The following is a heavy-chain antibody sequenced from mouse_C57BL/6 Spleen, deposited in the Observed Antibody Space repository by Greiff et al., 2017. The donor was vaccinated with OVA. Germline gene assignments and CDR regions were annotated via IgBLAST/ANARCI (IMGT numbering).Heavy chain of an antibody. J-gene: IGHJ2*01. CDR1: GFTFSDYY. D-gene: IGHD4-1*01. CDR2: INYDGSST. Sequence: EVNLVESEGGLVQPGSSMKLSCTASGFTFSDYYMAWVRQVPEKGLEWVANINYDGSSTYYLDSLKSRFIISRDNAKNILYLQMSSLKSEDTATYYCARDPLLGGFDYWGQGTTLTVSS. V-gene: IGHV5-16*01. CDR3: ARDPLLGGFDY.